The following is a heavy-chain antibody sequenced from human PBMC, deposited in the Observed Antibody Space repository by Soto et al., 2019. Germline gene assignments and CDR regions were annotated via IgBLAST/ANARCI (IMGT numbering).Heavy chain of an antibody. CDR1: GFTFSSYS. CDR3: ARDMRVCSGGSCYPYYYYYGMDV. V-gene: IGHV3-21*01. CDR2: ISSSSSYI. Sequence: GGSLRLSCAASGFTFSSYSMNWVRQAPGKGLEWVSSISSSSSYIYYADSVKGRFTISRDNAKNSLYLQMNSLRAEDTAVYYCARDMRVCSGGSCYPYYYYYGMDVWGQGTTVTVSS. D-gene: IGHD2-15*01. J-gene: IGHJ6*02.